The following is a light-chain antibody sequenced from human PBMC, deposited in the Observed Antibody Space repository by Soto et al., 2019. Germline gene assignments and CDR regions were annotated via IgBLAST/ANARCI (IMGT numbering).Light chain of an antibody. CDR3: QQYNNSPYT. Sequence: EIVMTQSPATLSASPGERAPLSCRASQSVGSNLAWYQQKPGQAPRLLIYDASTRATGIPASFSGSGSGTEFTLTIRSLQSEDSAVYYGQQYNNSPYTFGQGTKLEI. V-gene: IGKV3-15*01. J-gene: IGKJ2*01. CDR2: DAS. CDR1: QSVGSN.